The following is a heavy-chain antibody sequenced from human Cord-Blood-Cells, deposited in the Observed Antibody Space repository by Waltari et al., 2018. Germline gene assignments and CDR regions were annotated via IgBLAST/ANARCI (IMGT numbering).Heavy chain of an antibody. V-gene: IGHV4-59*11. J-gene: IGHJ4*02. CDR2: VYYSGRT. D-gene: IGHD7-27*01. Sequence: QVQLQESGPGLVKPSETLSLTCTVSGGSISSHYWSWIRQPPGKGLEWIGYVYYSGRTNYNPALKRRVTMSVDTAKNQFSLKLSSVTGADTAVYYCARGALAWGHFDYWGQGTLVTVSS. CDR1: GGSISSHY. CDR3: ARGALAWGHFDY.